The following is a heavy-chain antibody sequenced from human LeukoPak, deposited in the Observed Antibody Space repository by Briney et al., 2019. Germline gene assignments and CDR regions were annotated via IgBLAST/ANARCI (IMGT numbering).Heavy chain of an antibody. J-gene: IGHJ4*02. CDR1: GGSISSSSYY. CDR3: ARGRGTYYYDSSGYYYEHLLDY. CDR2: IYYSGST. V-gene: IGHV4-39*07. Sequence: PSETLSLTCTVSGGSISSSSYYWGWIRQPPGKGLEWIGSIYYSGSTYYNPSLKSRVTISVDTSKNQFSLKLSSVTAADTAVYYCARGRGTYYYDSSGYYYEHLLDYWGQGTLVTVSS. D-gene: IGHD3-22*01.